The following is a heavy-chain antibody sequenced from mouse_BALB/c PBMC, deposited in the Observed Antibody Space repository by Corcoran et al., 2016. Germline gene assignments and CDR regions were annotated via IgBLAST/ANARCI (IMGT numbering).Heavy chain of an antibody. CDR2: INTYTGEP. CDR1: GYTLTNYG. V-gene: IGHV9-3-1*01. CDR3: ARDSMIYYYYAMDY. J-gene: IGHJ4*01. D-gene: IGHD2-3*01. Sequence: QIQLVQSGPELKKPGETVKISCKASGYTLTNYGMNWVKQAPGKGLKWMGWINTYTGEPTYADDFKGRFAFSLETSASTAYLQINNLKNEDTATYFCARDSMIYYYYAMDYWGQGTSVTVSS.